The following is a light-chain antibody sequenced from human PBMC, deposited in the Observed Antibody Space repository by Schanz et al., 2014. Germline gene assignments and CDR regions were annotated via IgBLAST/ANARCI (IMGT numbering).Light chain of an antibody. Sequence: DIQLTQSPSTLSASVADRVTITCRASQSIRYWLAWYQQRPGKAPKLLIYKASSLESGVPSRFSGSGSGTVFNLTISSLQPEDFATYFCQQYNTFPRTFGHGTKVEVQ. J-gene: IGKJ1*01. CDR2: KAS. CDR1: QSIRYW. CDR3: QQYNTFPRT. V-gene: IGKV1-5*03.